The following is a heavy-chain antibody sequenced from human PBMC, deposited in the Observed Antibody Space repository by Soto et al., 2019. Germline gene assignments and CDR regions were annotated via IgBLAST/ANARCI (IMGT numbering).Heavy chain of an antibody. CDR1: GDSVSSNSW. CDR2: IHHSGST. Sequence: QVQLQESGPRLVKPSGTLSLTCTVSGDSVSSNSWWSWVRQPPGKGLEWIGEIHHSGSTNYNSSLTSRVSISIDKSKNQFSLNLYYVTAADAAVFYCARAPRGYGMDVWGQGTTVSVSS. CDR3: ARAPRGYGMDV. J-gene: IGHJ6*02. V-gene: IGHV4-4*02.